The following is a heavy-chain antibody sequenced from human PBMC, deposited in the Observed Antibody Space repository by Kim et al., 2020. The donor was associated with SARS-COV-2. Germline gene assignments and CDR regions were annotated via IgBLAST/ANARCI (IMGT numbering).Heavy chain of an antibody. D-gene: IGHD1-26*01. CDR2: IVPMFDTK. CDR3: ARGPGTRTYYYYYLMDV. V-gene: IGHV1-69*13. CDR1: GGNFNNFV. Sequence: SVKVSCKASGGNFNNFVIIWVRQAPGQGLEWMGGIVPMFDTKNYAQKFQGRLTFTADEPTTTAYLELSSLRSDDTAVYYCARGPGTRTYYYYYLMDVWGQGTTVAVSS. J-gene: IGHJ6*02.